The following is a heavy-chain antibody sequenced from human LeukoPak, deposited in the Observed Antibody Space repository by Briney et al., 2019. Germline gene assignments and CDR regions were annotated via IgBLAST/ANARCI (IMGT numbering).Heavy chain of an antibody. CDR1: GYTLTNYN. CDR2: INTYKGDT. D-gene: IGHD6-13*01. J-gene: IGHJ6*02. Sequence: ASVKVSCKASGYTLTNYNISWVRQAPGQGLEWMGWINTYKGDTLYAQKLQGRVTMTADTSTNTAYMELRSLRFDDTAVYYCARDSSSWFYYFYGMDVWGQGTTVTVSS. CDR3: ARDSSSWFYYFYGMDV. V-gene: IGHV1-18*01.